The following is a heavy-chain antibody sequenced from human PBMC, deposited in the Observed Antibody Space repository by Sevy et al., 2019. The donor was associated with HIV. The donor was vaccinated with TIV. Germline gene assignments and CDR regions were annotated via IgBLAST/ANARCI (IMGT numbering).Heavy chain of an antibody. D-gene: IGHD3-22*01. V-gene: IGHV3-64*01. CDR3: ARKYHDTSGYPRYSMDV. Sequence: GGSLRLSCVASGFTFSTYAMYWVHQAPGKGLEYVSAISGGGGNTYYGTSVKGRFTVSRDNAKNTLYLQMGSLRAEDMAVYFCARKYHDTSGYPRYSMDVWGQGTTVTVSS. CDR2: ISGGGGNT. CDR1: GFTFSTYA. J-gene: IGHJ6*02.